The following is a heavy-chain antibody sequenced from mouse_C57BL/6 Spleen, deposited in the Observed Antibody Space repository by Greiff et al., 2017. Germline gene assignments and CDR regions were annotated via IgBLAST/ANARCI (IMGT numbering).Heavy chain of an antibody. CDR1: GYTFTSYW. J-gene: IGHJ4*01. Sequence: QVQLQQPGAELVRPGSSVKLSCKASGYTFTSYWMHWVKQRPIQGLEWIGNIDPSDSETHYNQKFKDKATLTVDKSSSTAYMQLSSLTSEDSAVYYCARRGGWAMHTRGHAASVTASS. CDR3: ARRGGWAMHT. D-gene: IGHD2-3*01. CDR2: IDPSDSET. V-gene: IGHV1-52*01.